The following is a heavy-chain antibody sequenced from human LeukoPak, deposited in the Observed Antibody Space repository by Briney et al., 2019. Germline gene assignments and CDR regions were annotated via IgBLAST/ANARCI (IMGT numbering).Heavy chain of an antibody. CDR3: ANVRPGFDR. CDR2: INYSGGST. CDR1: GFTFSNYA. Sequence: GGSLRLSCAASGFTFSNYAMTWVRQAPGKGLEWVSDINYSGGSTYYADSVKGRFTISRGNSKNTLYLQMNSLRADDTAVYYCANVRPGFDRCGQGTLVTVSS. D-gene: IGHD3-10*01. V-gene: IGHV3-23*01. J-gene: IGHJ5*02.